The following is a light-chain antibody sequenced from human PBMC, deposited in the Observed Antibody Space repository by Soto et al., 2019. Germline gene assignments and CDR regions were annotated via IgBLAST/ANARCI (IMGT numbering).Light chain of an antibody. V-gene: IGLV2-11*01. CDR1: SSDVGAYKY. CDR2: DVS. Sequence: QSALTQPASVSGSPGQSITISCTGTSSDVGAYKYVSWYQQHPGKVPKLMIYDVSKRPSGVPDRFSGSKSGNTASLTISGLQAEDEADYYCCSYAGSYTWVFGGGTKLTVL. CDR3: CSYAGSYTWV. J-gene: IGLJ3*02.